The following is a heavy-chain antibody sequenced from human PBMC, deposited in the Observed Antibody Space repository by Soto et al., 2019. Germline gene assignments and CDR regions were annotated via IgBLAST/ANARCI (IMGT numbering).Heavy chain of an antibody. Sequence: SETLSLTCTVSGGSISSGDYYWCWIRQPPGKGLEWIGYIYYSGSTYYNPSLKSRVTISVDTSKNQFSLKLSSVTAADTAVYYCARSGRRTDTGWFDPWGQGTLVTVSS. CDR1: GGSISSGDYY. CDR3: ARSGRRTDTGWFDP. J-gene: IGHJ5*02. CDR2: IYYSGST. V-gene: IGHV4-30-4*01. D-gene: IGHD1-26*01.